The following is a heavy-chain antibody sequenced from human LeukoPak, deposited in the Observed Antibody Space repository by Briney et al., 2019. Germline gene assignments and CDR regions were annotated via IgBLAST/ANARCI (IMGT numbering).Heavy chain of an antibody. CDR2: IYTTGKT. CDR1: TGSINSYY. J-gene: IGHJ4*02. D-gene: IGHD3-16*02. CDR3: ARHGYTASHYFLDY. V-gene: IGHV4-4*07. Sequence: SETLSLTCTVSTGSINSYYWGWVPQPAGRGLEWIGRIYTTGKTDYSPSLQSRVTMSVDTSKKQFSLNLRSVTAADTAIYYCARHGYTASHYFLDYWSQGTLVTVSS.